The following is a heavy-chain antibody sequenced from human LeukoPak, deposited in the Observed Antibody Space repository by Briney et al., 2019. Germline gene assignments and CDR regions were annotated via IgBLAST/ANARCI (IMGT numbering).Heavy chain of an antibody. CDR3: ARTIVGATTPDAFDI. V-gene: IGHV3-48*04. CDR1: GFTFSSYS. CDR2: ISSSSSTI. Sequence: PGGSLRLSCAASGFTFSSYSMNWVRQAPGKGLEWVSYISSSSSTIYYADSVKGRFTISRDNAKNSLYLQMNSLRAEDTAVYYCARTIVGATTPDAFDIWGQGTMVTVSS. D-gene: IGHD1-26*01. J-gene: IGHJ3*02.